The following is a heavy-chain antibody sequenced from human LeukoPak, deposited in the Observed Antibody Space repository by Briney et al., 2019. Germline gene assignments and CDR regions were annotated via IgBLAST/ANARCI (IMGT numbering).Heavy chain of an antibody. CDR2: ISSGSSTI. CDR3: GRDDYVRGSASFCYYMFV. V-gene: IGHV3-48*01. J-gene: IGHJ6*03. CDR1: GFSFIIYC. Sequence: GGSLRLSCAVYGFSFIIYCMRWVRQAPRGGREWVSYISSGSSTIYYADSVKGRFIISRDNAKNSLYLQMNSLRADDPAVYYGGRDDYVRGSASFCYYMFVRGKGTTVTASS. D-gene: IGHD3-16*01.